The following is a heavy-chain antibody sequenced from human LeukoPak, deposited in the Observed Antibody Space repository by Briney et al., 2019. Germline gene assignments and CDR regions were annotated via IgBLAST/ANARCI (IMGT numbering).Heavy chain of an antibody. D-gene: IGHD1-26*01. CDR1: GYTFTGYY. CDR2: INRNSGGT. Sequence: ASVKVSCKASGYTFTGYYMHWVRQAPEQGLEWMGRINRNSGGTNYAQKFQGRVTMTRDTSISTAYMELSRLRSDDTAVYYCARDQRIVGATPRAFDIWGQGTMVTVSS. V-gene: IGHV1-2*06. J-gene: IGHJ3*02. CDR3: ARDQRIVGATPRAFDI.